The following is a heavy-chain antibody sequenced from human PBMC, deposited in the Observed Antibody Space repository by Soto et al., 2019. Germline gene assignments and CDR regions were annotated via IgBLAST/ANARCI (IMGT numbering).Heavy chain of an antibody. J-gene: IGHJ6*03. V-gene: IGHV3-48*01. CDR1: GFTFGSYS. CDR3: ARLPLSSGWYYYMDV. D-gene: IGHD6-19*01. Sequence: EVQLVESGGGLVQPGGSLRLSCVASGFTFGSYSMNWVRQAPGKGLEWVSYITSSTIYYADSVKGRFTISRDNAKNSLYLQMNSLRVEDTAVYYCARLPLSSGWYYYMDVWGKGTTVTVSS. CDR2: ITSSTI.